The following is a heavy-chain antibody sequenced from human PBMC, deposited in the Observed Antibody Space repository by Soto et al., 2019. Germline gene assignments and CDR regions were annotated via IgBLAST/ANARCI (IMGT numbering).Heavy chain of an antibody. V-gene: IGHV4-39*01. Sequence: QLQLQESGPGLVKPSETLSLICTVSGGSISSSSYYWGWIRQPPGKGLEWIGSVYYSGSTYDNPSLKSRITLSVDRSKSQFSLKLTSVTTADTAVYYCARLLYDSRRYYYFDYWGQGTLVTVSS. CDR3: ARLLYDSRRYYYFDY. CDR1: GGSISSSSYY. D-gene: IGHD3-22*01. J-gene: IGHJ4*02. CDR2: VYYSGST.